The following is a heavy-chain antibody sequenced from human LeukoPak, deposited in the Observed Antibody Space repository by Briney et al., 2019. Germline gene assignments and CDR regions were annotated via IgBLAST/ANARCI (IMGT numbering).Heavy chain of an antibody. Sequence: ASVKVSCKASGYTFTSYGISWVREGPGQGLEWMGWIIAYNGNTNYAQKLQGRVTMTTDTSTSTAYMELRSLRSDDTAVYYCARDITVTTGDTYYYYYYGMDVWGQGTTVTVSS. D-gene: IGHD4-17*01. CDR2: IIAYNGNT. CDR3: ARDITVTTGDTYYYYYYGMDV. CDR1: GYTFTSYG. V-gene: IGHV1-18*01. J-gene: IGHJ6*02.